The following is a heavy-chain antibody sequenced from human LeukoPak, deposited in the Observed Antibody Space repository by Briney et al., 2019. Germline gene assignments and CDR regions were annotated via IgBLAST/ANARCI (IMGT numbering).Heavy chain of an antibody. CDR3: ARRAYCGGDCTRAYYSYYAMDV. CDR1: GYTFNTYF. CDR2: ICPRDSDT. Sequence: GESLKISCKGSGYTFNTYFIAWVRQRPGKGLEWMGIICPRDSDTRYSPSFQGQVTISADKSITTAYLQWSSLKASDTAVYYCARRAYCGGDCTRAYYSYYAMDVWGQGTTVTVSS. D-gene: IGHD2-21*02. J-gene: IGHJ6*02. V-gene: IGHV5-51*01.